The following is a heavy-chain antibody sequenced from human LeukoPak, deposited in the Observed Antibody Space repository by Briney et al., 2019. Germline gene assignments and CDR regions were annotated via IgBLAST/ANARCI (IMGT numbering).Heavy chain of an antibody. D-gene: IGHD6-13*01. CDR1: GGSISSSSYY. Sequence: SETLSLTCAVSGGSISSSSYYWSWIRQPPGKGLEWIGSIYYSGSTYYNPSLKSRVTISVDTSKNQFSLKLSSVTAADTAVYYCARPGYYSSSWYRIDPWGQGTLVTVSS. CDR2: IYYSGST. V-gene: IGHV4-39*01. J-gene: IGHJ5*02. CDR3: ARPGYYSSSWYRIDP.